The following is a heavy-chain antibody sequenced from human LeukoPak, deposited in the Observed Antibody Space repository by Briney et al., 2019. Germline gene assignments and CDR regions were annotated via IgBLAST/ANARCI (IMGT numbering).Heavy chain of an antibody. CDR1: GFTFSSYA. J-gene: IGHJ4*02. CDR2: IYNTADYT. Sequence: GGSLRLSCAASGFTFSSYAMSWVRQAPGKGLEWVSGIYNTADYTFYTDSVKGRFTISRDNFKSALYLEMNSLRAEDTAVYFCVKDRISRDGSWNFDYWGRGILVTVSS. D-gene: IGHD5-24*01. V-gene: IGHV3-23*01. CDR3: VKDRISRDGSWNFDY.